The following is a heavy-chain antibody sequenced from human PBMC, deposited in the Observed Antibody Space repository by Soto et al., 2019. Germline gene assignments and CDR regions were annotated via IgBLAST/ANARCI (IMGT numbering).Heavy chain of an antibody. J-gene: IGHJ4*02. CDR3: ARGPSVRGGYYEGHFDY. CDR1: GYTFTSYD. D-gene: IGHD3-22*01. V-gene: IGHV1-8*01. Sequence: ASVKVSCKASGYTFTSYDINWVRQATGQGLEWMGWMNPNSGNTGYAQKFQGRVTMTRNTSISTAYMELSSLRSEDTAVYYCARGPSVRGGYYEGHFDYWGQGTQVTVSS. CDR2: MNPNSGNT.